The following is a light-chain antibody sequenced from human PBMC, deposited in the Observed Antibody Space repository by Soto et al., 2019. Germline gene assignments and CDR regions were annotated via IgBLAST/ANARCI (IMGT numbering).Light chain of an antibody. V-gene: IGKV1-39*01. Sequence: DIQMTQSPSALSASVGDRVTITCRASQTDSTYLNWYQQKPGKAPKLLIYAASTLRSGVPSRFSGSGSGTDFTLTISSLQPEDFATYYCQQSLGIPYTFGQGTRLEIK. J-gene: IGKJ2*01. CDR1: QTDSTY. CDR3: QQSLGIPYT. CDR2: AAS.